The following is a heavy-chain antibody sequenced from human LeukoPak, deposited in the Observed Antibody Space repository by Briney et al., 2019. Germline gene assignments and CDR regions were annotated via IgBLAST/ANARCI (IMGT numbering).Heavy chain of an antibody. V-gene: IGHV4-31*03. J-gene: IGHJ3*02. CDR2: IYYSGST. D-gene: IGHD3-10*01. CDR3: ARAHITEGVVDGFDI. CDR1: GGSISSGGYY. Sequence: SQTLSLTCTVSGGSISSGGYYWSWIRQHPGKGLEWIGFIYYSGSTYCNPSLKSRITISVDTSKNQFSLKLSSVTAADTAVYYCARAHITEGVVDGFDIWGQGTMVTVSS.